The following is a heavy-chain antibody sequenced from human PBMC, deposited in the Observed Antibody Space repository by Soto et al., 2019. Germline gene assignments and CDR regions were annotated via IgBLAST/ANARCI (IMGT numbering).Heavy chain of an antibody. CDR2: TYYKSKWNN. Sequence: NLSLTCAISGDSVSSNSAAWIWITQSPSRGLEWLGRTYYKSKWNNDYALSVKSRITISPDTSHNLFSLDLDSVTPEDTAVYYCEGITWFRGLDVWGQETTVTVSS. D-gene: IGHD3-10*01. J-gene: IGHJ6*02. CDR1: GDSVSSNSAA. CDR3: EGITWFRGLDV. V-gene: IGHV6-1*01.